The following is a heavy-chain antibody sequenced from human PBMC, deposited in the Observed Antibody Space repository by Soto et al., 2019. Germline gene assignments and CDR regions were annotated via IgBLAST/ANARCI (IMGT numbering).Heavy chain of an antibody. D-gene: IGHD4-17*01. Sequence: DVQLVESGGGLVQPGGSLRLSCAASGFPFSNYWMSWVRQAPGKGLEWVANINPDGSAKYYVDSARGRSTISRDNAKNSLYLHMDSLTAEDTALFYCPRSGAMATVTDYWGQGTLVTVSS. CDR2: INPDGSAK. CDR1: GFPFSNYW. V-gene: IGHV3-7*01. J-gene: IGHJ4*02. CDR3: PRSGAMATVTDY.